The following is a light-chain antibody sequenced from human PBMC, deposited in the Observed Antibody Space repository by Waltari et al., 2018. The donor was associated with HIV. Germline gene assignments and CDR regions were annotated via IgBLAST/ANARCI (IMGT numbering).Light chain of an antibody. J-gene: IGKJ4*01. V-gene: IGKV3-15*01. CDR2: GAS. CDR1: RSVSSN. Sequence: EIVMTQSPATLSMSPGARATLSCRASRSVSSNLAWYQQKPGQAPRLLIYGASTRATGIPARFSGSGSGTELTLTISSLQSEDFAVYYCQQYNNWPPLTFSGGTKVEIK. CDR3: QQYNNWPPLT.